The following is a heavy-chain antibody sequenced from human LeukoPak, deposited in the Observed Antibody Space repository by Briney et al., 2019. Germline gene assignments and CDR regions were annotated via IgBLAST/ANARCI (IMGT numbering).Heavy chain of an antibody. D-gene: IGHD6-13*01. Sequence: SETLSLTCAVDGGSFSGYYWSWIRQPPGKGLEWIGEINHSGSTNYNPSLKSRVTISVDTSKNQFSLKLSSVTAADTAVYYCARVHYSSSWYFYAFDIWGQGTMVTVSS. CDR3: ARVHYSSSWYFYAFDI. CDR1: GGSFSGYY. CDR2: INHSGST. J-gene: IGHJ3*02. V-gene: IGHV4-34*01.